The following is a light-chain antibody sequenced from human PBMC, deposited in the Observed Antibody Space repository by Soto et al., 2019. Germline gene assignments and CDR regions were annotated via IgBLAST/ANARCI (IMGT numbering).Light chain of an antibody. J-gene: IGLJ1*01. CDR1: NIGSQS. V-gene: IGLV3-21*02. CDR2: DDA. CDR3: QVCESNSVFV. Sequence: SYELAQPPSVSVAPGQTARITSGGNNIGSQSVHWYQQKPGQAPVLVVYDDADRPSGVPERFSGSKSGNMATLTISRVEAGDEADYYCQVCESNSVFVFGIGTKVTVL.